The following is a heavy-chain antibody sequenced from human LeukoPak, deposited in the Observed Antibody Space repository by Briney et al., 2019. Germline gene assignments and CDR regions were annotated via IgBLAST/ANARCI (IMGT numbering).Heavy chain of an antibody. Sequence: PSQTLSLTCTVSGGSISSGGYYWSWIRQHPGKGLEWIGYIYYSGSTYYNPSLKSRVTISVDTSKNQFSLKLSSVTAADTAVYYCARGGDSSGYPSPFDYWGQGTLVTVSS. J-gene: IGHJ4*02. CDR1: GGSISSGGYY. V-gene: IGHV4-31*03. D-gene: IGHD3-22*01. CDR2: IYYSGST. CDR3: ARGGDSSGYPSPFDY.